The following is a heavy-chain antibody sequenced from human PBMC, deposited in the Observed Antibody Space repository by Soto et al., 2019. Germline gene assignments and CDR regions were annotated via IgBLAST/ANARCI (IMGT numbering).Heavy chain of an antibody. CDR1: GGSISSGGYY. D-gene: IGHD3-22*01. J-gene: IGHJ2*01. V-gene: IGHV4-30-2*01. CDR2: IYHSGST. CDR3: ARAHAFDSSGYIGERSYWYFDL. Sequence: SETLSLTCTVSGGSISSGGYYWSWIRQHPGTGLEWIGYIYHSGSTYYNPSLKSRVTISVDRSKNQFSLKLSSVTAADTAVYYCARAHAFDSSGYIGERSYWYFDLWGRGTLVTVSS.